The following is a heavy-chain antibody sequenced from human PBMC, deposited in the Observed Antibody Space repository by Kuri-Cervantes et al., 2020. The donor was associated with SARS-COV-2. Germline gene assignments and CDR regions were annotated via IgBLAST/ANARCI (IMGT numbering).Heavy chain of an antibody. CDR2: IYWNDDK. CDR3: AHSPPPPRKIITMVRGVINYFDY. CDR1: GFSLRTRGVG. J-gene: IGHJ4*02. Sequence: SGPTLVKPTQTLTLTCTSSGFSLRTRGVGVGWIRQPPGKALEWLALIYWNDDKRYSPSLKSRLTITKDTSRNQVVLTMTNMDPVDTATYYCAHSPPPPRKIITMVRGVINYFDYWGQGTLVTVSS. V-gene: IGHV2-5*01. D-gene: IGHD3-10*01.